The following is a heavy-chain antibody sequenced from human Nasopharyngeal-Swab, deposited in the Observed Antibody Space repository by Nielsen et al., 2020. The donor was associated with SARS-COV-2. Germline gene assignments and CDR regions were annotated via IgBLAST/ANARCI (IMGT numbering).Heavy chain of an antibody. CDR1: GGSISSSNW. CDR3: ARQRRIAAAGTLS. J-gene: IGHJ5*02. CDR2: IYHSGST. V-gene: IGHV4-4*02. D-gene: IGHD6-13*01. Sequence: SETLSLTCAVSGGSISSSNWWSWVRQPPGKGLEWIGEIYHSGSTNYNPSLKSRVTISVDTSKNQFSLKLSSVTAADTAVYYCARQRRIAAAGTLSWGQGTLVTVSS.